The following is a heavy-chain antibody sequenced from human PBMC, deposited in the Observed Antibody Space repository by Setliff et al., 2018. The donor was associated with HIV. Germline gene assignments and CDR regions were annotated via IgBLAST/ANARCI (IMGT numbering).Heavy chain of an antibody. CDR1: GDSINSGNYY. V-gene: IGHV4-31*03. CDR3: ARAVHDGRFLEWLTYFDY. Sequence: KSSETLSLTCTVSGDSINSGNYYWSRIRQHPGKGLEWIGYIYYSGSTYYSPSLKSRVTISEDTSKNQFSLKMRSVTAADTAVYYCARAVHDGRFLEWLTYFDYWGQGTLVTVSS. J-gene: IGHJ4*02. CDR2: IYYSGST. D-gene: IGHD3-3*01.